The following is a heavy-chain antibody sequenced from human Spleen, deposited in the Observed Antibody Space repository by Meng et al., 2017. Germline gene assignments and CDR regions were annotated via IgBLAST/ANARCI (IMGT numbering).Heavy chain of an antibody. J-gene: IGHJ4*02. D-gene: IGHD3-22*01. Sequence: QLNLQDSGPRLVWLSRALSLTCTVSGGSVSSGVSYWSWIRQPPGKGLEWIGYIYYSGSTNYNPSLKSRVTISVDTSKNQFSLKLSSVTAADTAVYYCARDDSSGYYSYWGQGTLVTVSS. V-gene: IGHV4-61*08. CDR2: IYYSGST. CDR1: GGSVSSGVSY. CDR3: ARDDSSGYYSY.